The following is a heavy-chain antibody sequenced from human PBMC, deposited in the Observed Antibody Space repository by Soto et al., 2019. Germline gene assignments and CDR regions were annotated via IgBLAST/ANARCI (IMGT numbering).Heavy chain of an antibody. V-gene: IGHV3-23*01. CDR2: ISGSGGST. Sequence: PGGSLRHSCAASGFTFSSYAMSWVRQAPGKGLEWVSAISGSGGSTYYADSVKGRFTISRDNSKNTLYLQMNSLRAEDTAVYYCARLLYAHYYYYYGMDVWGQGTTVTVSS. CDR1: GFTFSSYA. J-gene: IGHJ6*02. CDR3: ARLLYAHYYYYYGMDV. D-gene: IGHD2-2*02.